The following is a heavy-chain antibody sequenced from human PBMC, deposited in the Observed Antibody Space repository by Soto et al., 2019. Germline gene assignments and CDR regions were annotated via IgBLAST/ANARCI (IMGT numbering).Heavy chain of an antibody. CDR3: ARLVVVPAAIHYYYYYGMDV. V-gene: IGHV5-10-1*01. CDR1: GYSFTSYW. D-gene: IGHD2-2*02. CDR2: IDPSDSYT. J-gene: IGHJ6*02. Sequence: GESLKISCKGSGYSFTSYWISWVRQMPGKGLEWMGRIDPSDSYTNYSPSFQGHVTISADKSISTAYLQWSSLKASDTAMYYCARLVVVPAAIHYYYYYGMDVWGQGXTVTVYS.